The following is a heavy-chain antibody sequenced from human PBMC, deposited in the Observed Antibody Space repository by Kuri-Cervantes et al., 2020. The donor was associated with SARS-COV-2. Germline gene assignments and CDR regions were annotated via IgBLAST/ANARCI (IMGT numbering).Heavy chain of an antibody. V-gene: IGHV1-18*01. J-gene: IGHJ6*01. CDR3: ARDIVATIGYYYYGMDV. CDR2: ISAYNGNT. CDR1: GYTFTSYG. D-gene: IGHD5-12*01. Sequence: ASVKVSCKASGYTFTSYGISWVRQAPGQGLEWMGWISAYNGNTNYAQKLQGRVTITADESTSTAYMELSSLRSEDTAVYYCARDIVATIGYYYYGMDVWGQGSTVTVSS.